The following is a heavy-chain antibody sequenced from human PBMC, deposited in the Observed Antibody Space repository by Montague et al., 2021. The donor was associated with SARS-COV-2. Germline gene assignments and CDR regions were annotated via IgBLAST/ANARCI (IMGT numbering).Heavy chain of an antibody. J-gene: IGHJ4*02. D-gene: IGHD6-19*01. Sequence: CAISGDSVSSNSVAWSWIRQYPSRGLERLGRTYYRTKWYSDYAPSVRCRLTVNPDASKNEFSLELNYVTPEDTAVYYCVRYSGWFYFGFWGQGTLVTVSS. CDR3: VRYSGWFYFGF. CDR1: GDSVSSNSVA. CDR2: TYYRTKWYS. V-gene: IGHV6-1*01.